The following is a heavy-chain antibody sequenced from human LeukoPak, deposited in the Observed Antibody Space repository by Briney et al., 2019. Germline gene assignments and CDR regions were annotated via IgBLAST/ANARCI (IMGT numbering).Heavy chain of an antibody. D-gene: IGHD6-13*01. CDR2: ISINGGTT. V-gene: IGHV3-64*01. CDR1: GFTSSSYA. CDR3: AKGYSSSWYWYFDL. J-gene: IGHJ2*01. Sequence: PGGSLRLSCAASGFTSSSYAMHWVRQAPGKGLEYVSAISINGGTTYYANSVKGRFTISRDDSKNTLYLQMGSLRAEDMAVYYCAKGYSSSWYWYFDLWGRGTLVTVSS.